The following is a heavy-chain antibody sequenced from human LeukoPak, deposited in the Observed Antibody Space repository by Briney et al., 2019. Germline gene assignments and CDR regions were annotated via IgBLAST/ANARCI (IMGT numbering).Heavy chain of an antibody. Sequence: SETLSLTCTVSGVSISSYYWSWIRQPPGKGLEWVGYIYYSGSTNYNPSLKSRVTISVDTSKNQFSLKLSSVTAADTAVYYCASHDYGDYWYFDLWGRGTLVTVSS. CDR2: IYYSGST. J-gene: IGHJ2*01. V-gene: IGHV4-59*01. D-gene: IGHD4-17*01. CDR1: GVSISSYY. CDR3: ASHDYGDYWYFDL.